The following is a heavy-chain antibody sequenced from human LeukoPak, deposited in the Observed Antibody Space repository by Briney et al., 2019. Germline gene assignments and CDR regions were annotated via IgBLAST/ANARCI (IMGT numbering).Heavy chain of an antibody. Sequence: GGSLRLSCAASGFTFSNAWMNWVRQSPGKGLEWVGRIKPNSDDGTTDYAAPVRGRITISRDDSKNTLFLQMNSLKNEDTAVYYCTTYTFGSPYWGQGTLVTVSS. J-gene: IGHJ4*02. CDR2: IKPNSDDGTT. V-gene: IGHV3-15*07. CDR3: TTYTFGSPY. CDR1: GFTFSNAW. D-gene: IGHD3-10*01.